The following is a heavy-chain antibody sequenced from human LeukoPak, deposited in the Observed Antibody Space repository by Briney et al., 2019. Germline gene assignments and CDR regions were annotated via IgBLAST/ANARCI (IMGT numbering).Heavy chain of an antibody. Sequence: GGSLRLSCAASGFTFSSYEMNWVRQAPGKGLEWVSYISSSGNGGSTYYGDSVKGRFTISRDNAKNSLYLQMNSLRAEDTATYFCARHLRGVRGTFDYWGQGTLVTVSS. CDR2: ISSSGNGGST. CDR3: ARHLRGVRGTFDY. J-gene: IGHJ4*02. D-gene: IGHD3-10*01. V-gene: IGHV3-48*03. CDR1: GFTFSSYE.